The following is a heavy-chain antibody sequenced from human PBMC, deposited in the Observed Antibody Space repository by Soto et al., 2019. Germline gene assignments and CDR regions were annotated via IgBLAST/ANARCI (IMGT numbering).Heavy chain of an antibody. V-gene: IGHV4-39*02. CDR1: GGSISGSNNY. J-gene: IGHJ5*02. D-gene: IGHD3-3*01. CDR3: ATTDFCILGPDL. Sequence: QLQLQESGPGLVKPSETLSLSCSFSGGSISGSNNYWGWIRQPPGKGLEWIGSIHYSGTTYYKSTLRSRLTIADETSETRCSLRLTSVTAADTAVYFCATTDFCILGPDLWGQGTLVTVSS. CDR2: IHYSGTT.